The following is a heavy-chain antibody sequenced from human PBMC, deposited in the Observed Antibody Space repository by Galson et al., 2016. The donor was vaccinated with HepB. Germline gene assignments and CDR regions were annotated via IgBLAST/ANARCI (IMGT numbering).Heavy chain of an antibody. J-gene: IGHJ3*01. D-gene: IGHD4-17*01. V-gene: IGHV3-11*01. CDR1: GFTFSDYH. Sequence: SLRLSCAASGFTFSDYHMNWIRQAPGKGLEWISYISTSGNSMLYADSVRGRFPISRDNAKKSLYLQMTNLRAEDTAVYYCARDMPDDSVEYFDVFDLWGQGTMVTVSS. CDR3: ARDMPDDSVEYFDVFDL. CDR2: ISTSGNSM.